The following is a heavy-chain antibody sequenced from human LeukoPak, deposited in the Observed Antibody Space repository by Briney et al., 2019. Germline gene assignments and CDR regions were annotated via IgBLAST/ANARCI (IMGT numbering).Heavy chain of an antibody. CDR2: INWNGGST. CDR1: GFTFDDYG. CDR3: ARAAGYSNYASHFDY. V-gene: IGHV3-20*04. Sequence: GGSLRLSCAASGFTFDDYGMSWVRQAPGKGLEWVSGINWNGGSTGYADSVKGRFTISRDNAKNSLYLQMNGLRAEDTALYYCARAAGYSNYASHFDYWGQGTLVTVSS. J-gene: IGHJ4*02. D-gene: IGHD4-11*01.